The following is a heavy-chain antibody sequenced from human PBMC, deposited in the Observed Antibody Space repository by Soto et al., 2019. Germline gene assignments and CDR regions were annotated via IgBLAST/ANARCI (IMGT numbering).Heavy chain of an antibody. CDR1: GFTFSSYA. CDR2: ISYDGSNK. CDR3: ARLRITMVRGVITPYYGMDV. J-gene: IGHJ6*02. Sequence: GGSLRLSCAASGFTFSSYAMHWVRQAPGKGLEWVAVISYDGSNKYYADSVKGRFTISRDNSKNTLYLQMNSLRAEDTAVYYCARLRITMVRGVITPYYGMDVWGQGTTVTVSS. D-gene: IGHD3-10*01. V-gene: IGHV3-30-3*01.